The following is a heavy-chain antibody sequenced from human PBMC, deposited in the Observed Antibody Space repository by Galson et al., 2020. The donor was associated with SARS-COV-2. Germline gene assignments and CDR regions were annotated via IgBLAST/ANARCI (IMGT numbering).Heavy chain of an antibody. CDR1: GYTFTNYG. CDR2: ISAYNDKI. Sequence: ASVKVSCKASGYTFTNYGITWVRQAPGQGLEWMGWISAYNDKINYAQKFQGRVIMTTDRFTSTAYMELRSLRSDDTAVYYCVSRERLPTSAFDIWGQGTMVTVSS. V-gene: IGHV1-18*04. J-gene: IGHJ3*02. CDR3: VSRERLPTSAFDI. D-gene: IGHD3-16*01.